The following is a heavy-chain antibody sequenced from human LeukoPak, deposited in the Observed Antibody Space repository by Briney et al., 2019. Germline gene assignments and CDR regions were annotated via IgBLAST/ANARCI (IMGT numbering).Heavy chain of an antibody. Sequence: PGGSLRLSCAASGFNFNNYAMSWVRQTPGKGLEWVSGISDNGGSTYYTDSVKGRFTISRDNSEGTVYLQMNNLRAADTALYFCVRHDSYIPFWGQGTPVTVSS. CDR2: ISDNGGST. V-gene: IGHV3-23*01. CDR3: VRHDSYIPF. D-gene: IGHD3-10*01. CDR1: GFNFNNYA. J-gene: IGHJ1*01.